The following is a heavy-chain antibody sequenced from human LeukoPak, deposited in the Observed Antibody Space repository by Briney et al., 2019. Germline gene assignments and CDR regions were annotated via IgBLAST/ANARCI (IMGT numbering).Heavy chain of an antibody. CDR1: GGSFSGYY. V-gene: IGHV4-34*01. J-gene: IGHJ3*02. D-gene: IGHD5-24*01. CDR3: ARAPAEMATPDAFDI. CDR2: IDHSGST. Sequence: PSETLSLTCAVYGGSFSGYYWSWIRQPPGKGLEWIGEIDHSGSTNYNPSLKSRVTISVDTSKNQFSLKLSSVTAADTAVYYCARAPAEMATPDAFDIWGQGTMVTVSS.